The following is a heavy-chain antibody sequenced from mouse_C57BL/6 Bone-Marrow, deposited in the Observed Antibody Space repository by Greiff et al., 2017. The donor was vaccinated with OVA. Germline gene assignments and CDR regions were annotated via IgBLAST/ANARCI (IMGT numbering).Heavy chain of an antibody. V-gene: IGHV5-17*01. CDR2: ISSGSSTI. J-gene: IGHJ3*01. D-gene: IGHD1-1*01. CDR3: APHYYGSSYWFAY. Sequence: EVKLVESGGGLVKPGGSLKLSCAASGFTFSDYGMHWVRQAPEKGLEWVAYISSGSSTIYYADTVKGRLPISKDNAKNTLFLQMTSLRSEDTAVYYCAPHYYGSSYWFAYWGQGTLVTVSA. CDR1: GFTFSDYG.